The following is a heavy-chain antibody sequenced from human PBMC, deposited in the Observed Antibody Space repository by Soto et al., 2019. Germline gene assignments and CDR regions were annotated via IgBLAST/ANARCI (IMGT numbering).Heavy chain of an antibody. D-gene: IGHD3-22*01. V-gene: IGHV1-2*02. CDR1: GYTFTGYY. Sequence: GASVKVSCKASGYTFTGYYMHWVRQAPGQGLEWMGWINPNSGGTNYAQKFQGRVTMTRDTSISTAYMELSRLRSDDTAVYYCARGQDFYYYDSSGYSGGYRGQRPLVTVSS. CDR2: INPNSGGT. CDR3: ARGQDFYYYDSSGYSGGY. J-gene: IGHJ4*02.